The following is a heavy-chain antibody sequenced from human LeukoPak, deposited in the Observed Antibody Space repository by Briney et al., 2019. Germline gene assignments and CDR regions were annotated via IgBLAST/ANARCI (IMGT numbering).Heavy chain of an antibody. D-gene: IGHD4-17*01. J-gene: IGHJ4*02. CDR1: GFTFSSYS. V-gene: IGHV3-21*01. CDR2: ISSSSSYI. CDR3: ARDPGTTVVK. Sequence: AGGSLRLSCVASGFTFSSYSMNWVRQAPGKGLEWVSSISSSSSYIYYADSVKGRFTISRDNAKNSLYLQMNSLRAEDTAVYYCARDPGTTVVKGGQGTLVTVSS.